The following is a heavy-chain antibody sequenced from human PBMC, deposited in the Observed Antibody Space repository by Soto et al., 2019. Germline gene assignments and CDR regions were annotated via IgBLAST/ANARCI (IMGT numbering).Heavy chain of an antibody. V-gene: IGHV4-39*01. CDR2: IYYSGST. J-gene: IGHJ4*02. CDR1: GGSISSGGYY. D-gene: IGHD2-2*01. CDR3: ARLDCISTSCRRAIYYFDY. Sequence: SETLSLTCTVSGGSISSGGYYWGWIRQPPGKGLEWIGSIYYSGSTYYNPSLKSRVTISVDTSKNQFSLKLSSVTAADTAVYYCARLDCISTSCRRAIYYFDYWGQGTLVTVSS.